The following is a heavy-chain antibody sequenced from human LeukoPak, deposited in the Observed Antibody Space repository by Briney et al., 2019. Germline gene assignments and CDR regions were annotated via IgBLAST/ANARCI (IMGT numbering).Heavy chain of an antibody. Sequence: PGGSLSLSCAASGFTFSSYSMNWVRQAPGKGLEWVSSISSSSSYIYYADSVKGRFTISRDNAKNSLYLQMNSLRAEDTAVYYCARDLSWFGDFNWFDPWGQGTLVTVSS. CDR2: ISSSSSYI. CDR3: ARDLSWFGDFNWFDP. V-gene: IGHV3-21*01. CDR1: GFTFSSYS. D-gene: IGHD3-10*01. J-gene: IGHJ5*02.